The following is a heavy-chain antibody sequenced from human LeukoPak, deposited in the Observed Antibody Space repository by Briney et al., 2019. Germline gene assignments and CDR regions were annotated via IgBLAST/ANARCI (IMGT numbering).Heavy chain of an antibody. J-gene: IGHJ4*02. CDR1: GYTFADYY. CDR2: ISPNSGGT. D-gene: IGHD6-13*01. CDR3: ARGGVGLAAAGTLGAVDY. V-gene: IGHV1-2*02. Sequence: GASVKVSCKASGYTFADYYMHWVRQAPGQGLEWMGWISPNSGGTNYAQKFRGRVTMTRDTSISTAYMELSSLRSDDTAVYYCARGGVGLAAAGTLGAVDYWGQGTLVTVSS.